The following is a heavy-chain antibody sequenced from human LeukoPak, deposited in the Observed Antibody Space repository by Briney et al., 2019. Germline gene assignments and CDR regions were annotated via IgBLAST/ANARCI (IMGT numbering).Heavy chain of an antibody. CDR2: IYTSGST. D-gene: IGHD1-26*01. CDR3: ARASLIVGATVPSAFDI. Sequence: SETLSLTCTVSGGSISSGSYYWSWIRQPAGKGLEWIGRIYTSGSTNYNPSLKSRVTISVDTSKNQFSLKLSSVTAADTAVYYCARASLIVGATVPSAFDIWGQGTMVTVSS. J-gene: IGHJ3*02. CDR1: GGSISSGSYY. V-gene: IGHV4-61*02.